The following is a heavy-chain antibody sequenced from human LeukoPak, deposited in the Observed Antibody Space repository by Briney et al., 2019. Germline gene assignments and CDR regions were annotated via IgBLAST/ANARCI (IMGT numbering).Heavy chain of an antibody. J-gene: IGHJ5*02. CDR3: ARSPTVVTPGGNWFDP. CDR1: GGSISSSSYY. V-gene: IGHV4-39*01. D-gene: IGHD4-23*01. CDR2: IYYSGST. Sequence: SETLSLTCTGSGGSISSSSYYWGWIRQPPGKGLEWIGSIYYSGSTYYNPSLKSRVTISVDTSKNQFSLKLSSVTAADTAGYYCARSPTVVTPGGNWFDPWGQGTLVSVSS.